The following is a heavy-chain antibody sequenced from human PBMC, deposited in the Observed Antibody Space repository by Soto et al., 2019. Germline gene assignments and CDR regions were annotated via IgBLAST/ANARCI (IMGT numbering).Heavy chain of an antibody. CDR1: GGSISSSSYY. CDR2: IYYSGST. J-gene: IGHJ5*02. D-gene: IGHD3-16*01. V-gene: IGHV4-39*01. Sequence: SETLSLTCTVSGGSISSSSYYWGWIRQPPGKGLEWIGSIYYSGSTYYNPSLKSRVTISVDTSKNQFSLKLSSVTAADTAVYYCASQGMIGWFDPWGQGTLVTVSS. CDR3: ASQGMIGWFDP.